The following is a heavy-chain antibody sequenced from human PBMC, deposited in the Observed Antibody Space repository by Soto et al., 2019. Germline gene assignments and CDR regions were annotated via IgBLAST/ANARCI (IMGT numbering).Heavy chain of an antibody. D-gene: IGHD3-16*01. J-gene: IGHJ4*02. CDR1: GYTFTSYA. CDR3: ARDEGGVANFDY. CDR2: INAGNGNT. V-gene: IGHV1-3*01. Sequence: ASVKVSCKASGYTFTSYAMHWVRQAPGQRLEWMGWINAGNGNTKYSQKFQGRVTITRDTSASTAYMELSSLRSEDTAVYYCARDEGGVANFDYWGQGTLVTVSS.